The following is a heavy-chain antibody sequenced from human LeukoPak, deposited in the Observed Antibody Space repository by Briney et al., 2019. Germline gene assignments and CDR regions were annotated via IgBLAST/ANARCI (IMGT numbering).Heavy chain of an antibody. CDR2: ISSSSSYI. J-gene: IGHJ4*02. Sequence: GGSLRPSCAASGFTFSSYSMNWVRQAPGKGLEWVSSISSSSSYIYYADSVKGRFTISRDNAKNSLYLQMNSLRAEDTAVYYCARDEGPYSGSYYGRFDYWGQGTLVTVSS. D-gene: IGHD1-26*01. CDR1: GFTFSSYS. V-gene: IGHV3-21*01. CDR3: ARDEGPYSGSYYGRFDY.